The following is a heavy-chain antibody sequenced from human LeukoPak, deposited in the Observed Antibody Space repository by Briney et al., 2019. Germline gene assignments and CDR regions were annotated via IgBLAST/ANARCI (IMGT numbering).Heavy chain of an antibody. CDR1: GGSISSSSYY. CDR2: IYYSGST. CDR3: ARPGVDFWSVDAFDI. V-gene: IGHV4-39*07. Sequence: LETLSLTCTVSGGSISSSSYYWGWIRQPPGKGLVWIGSIYYSGSTYYNPSLKSRVTISVDTSKNQFSLKLSSVTAADTAVYYCARPGVDFWSVDAFDIWGQGTMVTVSS. D-gene: IGHD3-3*01. J-gene: IGHJ3*02.